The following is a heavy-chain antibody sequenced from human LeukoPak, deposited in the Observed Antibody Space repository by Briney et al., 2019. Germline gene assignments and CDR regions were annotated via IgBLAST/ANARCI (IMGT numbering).Heavy chain of an antibody. CDR2: IYYSGST. V-gene: IGHV4-59*01. Sequence: PSETLSLTCTVSGGSISDYYWSWIRQPPGKGLEWIGYIYYSGSTNYTPSLKSRVTISINTSKNQFSLRLSSVTAADTAVYYCAGATSREAFDIWGQGTRVTVSS. CDR1: GGSISDYY. J-gene: IGHJ3*02. D-gene: IGHD2-2*01. CDR3: AGATSREAFDI.